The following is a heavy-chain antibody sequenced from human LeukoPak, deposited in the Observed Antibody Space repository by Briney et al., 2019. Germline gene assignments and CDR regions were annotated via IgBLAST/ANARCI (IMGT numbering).Heavy chain of an antibody. V-gene: IGHV4-59*01. J-gene: IGHJ6*02. CDR3: ARGEIAVAPRHYYYYGMDV. D-gene: IGHD6-19*01. CDR2: IYYSGST. CDR1: GGSISSYY. Sequence: SETLSLTCTVSGGSISSYYWSWIRQPPGKGLEWIGYIYYSGSTNYNPSLKSRVTISVDTSKNQFSLKLSSVTAADTAVYYCARGEIAVAPRHYYYYGMDVWGQGTTVTVSS.